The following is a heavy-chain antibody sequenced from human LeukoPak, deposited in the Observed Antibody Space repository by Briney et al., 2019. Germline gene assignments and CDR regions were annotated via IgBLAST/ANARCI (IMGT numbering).Heavy chain of an antibody. V-gene: IGHV3-53*01. Sequence: GGSLRLSCAASGFTVSSNYMSWVRQAPGKGLEWVSVIYSGGSTYYADSVKGRFTISRDNSKNTLYLQMNSLRAEDTAVYYCAKEQYYYDSSGSDPFDYWGQGTLVTVSS. J-gene: IGHJ4*02. CDR2: IYSGGST. D-gene: IGHD3-22*01. CDR3: AKEQYYYDSSGSDPFDY. CDR1: GFTVSSNY.